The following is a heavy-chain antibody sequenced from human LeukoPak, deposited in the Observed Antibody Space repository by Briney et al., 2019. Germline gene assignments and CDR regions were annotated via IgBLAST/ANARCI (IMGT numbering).Heavy chain of an antibody. Sequence: ASVKVSCKASGGTFSSYATSWVRQAPGQGLEWMGGIIPIFGTANYAQKFQGRVTITTDESTSTAYMELSSLRSEDTAVYYCARVGSSSSSVNGYWGQGTLVTVSS. J-gene: IGHJ4*02. D-gene: IGHD6-6*01. CDR2: IIPIFGTA. V-gene: IGHV1-69*05. CDR3: ARVGSSSSSVNGY. CDR1: GGTFSSYA.